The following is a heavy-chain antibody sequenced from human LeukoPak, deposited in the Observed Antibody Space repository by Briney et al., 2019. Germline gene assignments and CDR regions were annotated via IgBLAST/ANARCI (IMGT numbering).Heavy chain of an antibody. CDR3: ARGRFSGQLAYWYFDL. CDR2: IYHSGST. V-gene: IGHV4-30-2*01. J-gene: IGHJ2*01. D-gene: IGHD6-13*01. Sequence: SETLSLTFTVSGGSISSGGYYWSWIRQPPGKGLEWIGYIYHSGSTYYNPSLKSRVTISVDTSKNQFSLKLSSVTAADTAVYYCARGRFSGQLAYWYFDLWGRGTLVTVSS. CDR1: GGSISSGGYY.